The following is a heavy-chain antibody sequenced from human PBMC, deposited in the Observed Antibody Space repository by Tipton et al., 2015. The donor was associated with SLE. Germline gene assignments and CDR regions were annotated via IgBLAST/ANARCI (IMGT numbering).Heavy chain of an antibody. D-gene: IGHD4-23*01. J-gene: IGHJ6*03. V-gene: IGHV4-31*03. CDR3: ARDQTTVVTRGYYYYYMDV. CDR2: IYNSGST. Sequence: TLSLTCTVSGGSISSGGYYWSWIRQHPGKGPEWIGYIYNSGSTYYNPSLTSRVTMSVDTSKNQFSLKLSSVTAADTAVYYCARDQTTVVTRGYYYYYMDVWGKGTTVTVSS. CDR1: GGSISSGGYY.